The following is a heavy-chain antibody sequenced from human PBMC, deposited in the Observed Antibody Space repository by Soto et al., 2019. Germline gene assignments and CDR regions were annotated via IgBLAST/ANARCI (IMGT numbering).Heavy chain of an antibody. CDR1: GGSISNYY. CDR2: IYSSGTT. CDR3: ARQTTFSSRWYDY. V-gene: IGHV4-4*07. J-gene: IGHJ4*02. Sequence: SETLSLTCTVCGGSISNYYCTWIRHPAGKGLEWIGRIYSSGTTNYNSSLKSRLTMSVDTSKNQFSLKLTSVTAADTAVYYCARQTTFSSRWYDYCGQGSLVAGSS. D-gene: IGHD6-13*01.